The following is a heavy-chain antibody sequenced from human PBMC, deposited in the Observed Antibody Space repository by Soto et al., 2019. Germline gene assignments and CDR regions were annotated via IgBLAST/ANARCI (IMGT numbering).Heavy chain of an antibody. V-gene: IGHV3-33*06. CDR1: GSTFSTYG. J-gene: IGHJ4*02. CDR2: IWYDGSNK. D-gene: IGHD2-21*02. Sequence: PGGSLRLSCAASGSTFSTYGMHWVRQAPGKGLEWVAVIWYDGSNKYYADSVKGRFTISRDNSKNMVYLQMNSLRAEDTAVYYCAKDHCGGDCYSEPYFDSWGQGTLVTVSS. CDR3: AKDHCGGDCYSEPYFDS.